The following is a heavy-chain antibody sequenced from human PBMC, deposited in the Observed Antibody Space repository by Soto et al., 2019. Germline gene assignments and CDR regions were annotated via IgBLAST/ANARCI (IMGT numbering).Heavy chain of an antibody. CDR1: GYSFTSYW. D-gene: IGHD3-10*01. CDR3: ARSYYGSGSYYNSPHPDRNTAENWFDP. CDR2: IDPSDSYT. J-gene: IGHJ5*02. V-gene: IGHV5-10-1*01. Sequence: PGESLKISCKGSGYSFTSYWISWVRQMPGKGLEWMGRIDPSDSYTNYSPSFQGHVTISADKSISTAYLQWSSLKASDTAMYYCARSYYGSGSYYNSPHPDRNTAENWFDPWGQGTLVTVSS.